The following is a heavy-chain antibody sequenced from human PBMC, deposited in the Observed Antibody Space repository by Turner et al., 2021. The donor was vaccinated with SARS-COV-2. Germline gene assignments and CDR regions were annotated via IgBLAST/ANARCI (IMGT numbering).Heavy chain of an antibody. CDR1: GGSISSYY. CDR2: IYYSGST. V-gene: IGHV4-59*01. D-gene: IGHD3-3*01. CDR3: ARDNYDFWSGYYGGWFDP. J-gene: IGHJ5*02. Sequence: QVQLQESGPGLVKPSETLSLTCTVPGGSISSYYWSWIRQPPGKGLEWIGYIYYSGSTNYNPSLKSRVTISVDTSKNQFSLKLSSVTAADTAVYYCARDNYDFWSGYYGGWFDPWGQGTLVTVSS.